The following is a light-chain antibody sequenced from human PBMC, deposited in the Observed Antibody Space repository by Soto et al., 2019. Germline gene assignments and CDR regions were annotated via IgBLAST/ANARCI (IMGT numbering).Light chain of an antibody. CDR1: QSISGW. CDR2: DAS. Sequence: GGRVTITCRASQSISGWLAWYQQKPGKAPNLLIYDASSLESRVPSRFSGSGSGTEFTLTISSLQPDDFATYYCQQYNSYYLTFGQGTKVDIK. CDR3: QQYNSYYLT. V-gene: IGKV1-5*01. J-gene: IGKJ1*01.